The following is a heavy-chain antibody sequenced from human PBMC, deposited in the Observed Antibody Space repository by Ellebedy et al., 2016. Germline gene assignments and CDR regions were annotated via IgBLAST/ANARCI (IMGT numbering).Heavy chain of an antibody. Sequence: ASVKVSXXASGYTFTGYYMHWVRQAPGQGLEWMGWINPNSGGTNYAQKFQGWVTMTRDTSISTAYMELSRLRSDDTAVYYCARDLRGYSYGHESNWFDPWGQGTLVTVSS. D-gene: IGHD5-18*01. CDR1: GYTFTGYY. CDR3: ARDLRGYSYGHESNWFDP. CDR2: INPNSGGT. V-gene: IGHV1-2*04. J-gene: IGHJ5*02.